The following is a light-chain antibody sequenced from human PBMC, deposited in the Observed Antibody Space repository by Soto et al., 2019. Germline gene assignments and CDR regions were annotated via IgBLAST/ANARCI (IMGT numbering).Light chain of an antibody. CDR1: SSSIGAGYE. V-gene: IGLV1-40*01. CDR3: QSYDKRLTAYG. Sequence: QSVLTQPPSVSGAPGQRVTISCSGTSSSIGAGYEVHWYHQLPGTAPKLVVSGNGNRPSGVPDRLSASKSGTSASLAITGLQDEDEGPYYCQSYDKRLTAYGFGTGTKLTVL. J-gene: IGLJ1*01. CDR2: GNG.